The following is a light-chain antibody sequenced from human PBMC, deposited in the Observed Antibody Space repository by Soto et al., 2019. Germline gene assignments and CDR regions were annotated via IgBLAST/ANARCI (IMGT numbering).Light chain of an antibody. V-gene: IGKV1-16*02. CDR3: QQYDTYPIT. CDR2: AAS. CDR1: QGISNY. Sequence: DIQMTQXXSSLSASVGDRVTITCRASQGISNYLAWFQQKPGKAPKSLIYAASNLQSGVPSKFXXXXXXXXXXXXISNLQPEDFATYYCQQYDTYPITFGQGTRLEXK. J-gene: IGKJ5*01.